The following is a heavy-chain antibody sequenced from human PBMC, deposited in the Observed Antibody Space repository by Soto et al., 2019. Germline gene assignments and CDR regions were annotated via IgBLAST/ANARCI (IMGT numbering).Heavy chain of an antibody. Sequence: ASVKVSCKASGYTFTSFAINWVRQAPGQRLEWVGWINAGNGATTYSQNFQGRVTITRDTSANIASMELRSLTSEDTGVFYCARFCSSSLCYAAFDYWGQGTLVTVSS. J-gene: IGHJ4*02. CDR2: INAGNGAT. V-gene: IGHV1-3*01. D-gene: IGHD2-2*01. CDR3: ARFCSSSLCYAAFDY. CDR1: GYTFTSFA.